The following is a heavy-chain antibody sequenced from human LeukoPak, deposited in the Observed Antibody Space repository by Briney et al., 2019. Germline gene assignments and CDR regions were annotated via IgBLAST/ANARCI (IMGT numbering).Heavy chain of an antibody. CDR2: IYHGETT. Sequence: SETLSLTCTVSGYSISSGHYWGWIRQPPGKGLEWIGIIYHGETTYYNPSLKTRLTISLDTSKNQFSLRLSSVTAADTAVNYCAGNWSDFDDSGQGILVTVSS. D-gene: IGHD1-1*01. CDR3: AGNWSDFDD. J-gene: IGHJ4*02. CDR1: GYSISSGHY. V-gene: IGHV4-38-2*02.